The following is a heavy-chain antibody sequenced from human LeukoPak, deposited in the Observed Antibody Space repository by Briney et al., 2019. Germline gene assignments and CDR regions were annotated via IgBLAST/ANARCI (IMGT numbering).Heavy chain of an antibody. D-gene: IGHD3-22*01. CDR2: VYYSGST. Sequence: PSETLSLTCTVSGDSISNFYWSWIRQPAEKGLEWIGRVYYSGSTNYNPSLKSRVTVSVDMSKNQFSLKLSSVTAADTAVYYYASSYDSSGYYYYGMDVWGQGTTVTVSS. V-gene: IGHV4-4*07. CDR3: ASSYDSSGYYYYGMDV. J-gene: IGHJ6*02. CDR1: GDSISNFY.